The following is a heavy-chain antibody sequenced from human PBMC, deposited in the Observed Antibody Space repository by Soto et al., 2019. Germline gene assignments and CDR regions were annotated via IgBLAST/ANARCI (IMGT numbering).Heavy chain of an antibody. CDR3: ARHPLAARRTYFDY. D-gene: IGHD6-6*01. Sequence: SCKASGYTFTSYAMHWVRQAPGQRLEWMGWINAGNGNTKYSQKFQGRVTITRDTSASTAYMELSSLRAEDTAVYYCARHPLAARRTYFDYWGQGTLVTVS. CDR2: INAGNGNT. V-gene: IGHV1-3*01. CDR1: GYTFTSYA. J-gene: IGHJ4*02.